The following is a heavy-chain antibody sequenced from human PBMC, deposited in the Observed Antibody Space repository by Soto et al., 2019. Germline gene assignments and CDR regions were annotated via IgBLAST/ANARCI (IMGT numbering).Heavy chain of an antibody. J-gene: IGHJ6*02. V-gene: IGHV4-34*01. Sequence: SETLSLTCAVYGGSFSGYYWSWIRQPPGKGLEWIGEINHSGSTNYNPSLKSRVTISVDTSKNQFSLKLSSVTAADTAVYYCARVGHLSGSYYHPYYYYYGMDVWGQGTTVTVSS. CDR3: ARVGHLSGSYYHPYYYYYGMDV. D-gene: IGHD3-10*01. CDR2: INHSGST. CDR1: GGSFSGYY.